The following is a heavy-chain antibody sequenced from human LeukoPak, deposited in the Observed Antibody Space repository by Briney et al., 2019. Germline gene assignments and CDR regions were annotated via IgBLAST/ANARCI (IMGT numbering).Heavy chain of an antibody. D-gene: IGHD3-22*01. J-gene: IGHJ4*02. CDR1: GFTFSDYY. V-gene: IGHV3-11*04. Sequence: GGSLRLSCAASGFTFSDYYMSWIRQAPGKGLEWVSYISSSGSTIYYADSVKGRFTISRDNAKNSLYLQMNSLRAEDTAVYYCATHFPNYYDSSGYALLGGYWGQGTLVTVSS. CDR2: ISSSGSTI. CDR3: ATHFPNYYDSSGYALLGGY.